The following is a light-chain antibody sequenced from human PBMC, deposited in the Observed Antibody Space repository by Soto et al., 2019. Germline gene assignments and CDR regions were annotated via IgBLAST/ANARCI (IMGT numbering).Light chain of an antibody. CDR2: EVS. J-gene: IGLJ1*01. CDR3: SSYAGSKGV. Sequence: QSALTQPPSASGSPGQSVTISCTGTSSDVGGYNYVSWYQQHPGKAPKLMIYEVSKRPSGVPDRFSGSKSGNTASLTVSGLQAEDEADYYCSSYAGSKGVFGTRTKLTVL. CDR1: SSDVGGYNY. V-gene: IGLV2-8*01.